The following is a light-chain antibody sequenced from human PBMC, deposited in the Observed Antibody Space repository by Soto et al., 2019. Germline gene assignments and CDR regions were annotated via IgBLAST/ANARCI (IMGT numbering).Light chain of an antibody. V-gene: IGKV3-15*01. J-gene: IGKJ3*01. CDR3: QQYNNWPLT. CDR2: GAS. CDR1: QSVSSN. Sequence: EIVMTQSPVTLSVSPGDGATLSCRASQSVSSNLAWFQRKPGQAPRLLIYGASTRATGVPARFSGSGSGTEFSLTISSLQSEDFVVYYCQQYNNWPLTFGPGTKVDIK.